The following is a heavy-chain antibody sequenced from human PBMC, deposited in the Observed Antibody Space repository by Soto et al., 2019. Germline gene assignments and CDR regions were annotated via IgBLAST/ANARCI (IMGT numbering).Heavy chain of an antibody. CDR3: ARGRSRGSGSYPYGMDV. CDR1: GGSISSGGYS. J-gene: IGHJ6*02. Sequence: TLSLTCAVSGGSISSGGYSWSWIRQPPGKGLEWIGYIYHSGSTYYNPSLKSRVTISVDRSKNQFSLKLSSVTAADTAVYYCARGRSRGSGSYPYGMDVWGQGTTVTVSS. CDR2: IYHSGST. D-gene: IGHD3-10*01. V-gene: IGHV4-30-2*01.